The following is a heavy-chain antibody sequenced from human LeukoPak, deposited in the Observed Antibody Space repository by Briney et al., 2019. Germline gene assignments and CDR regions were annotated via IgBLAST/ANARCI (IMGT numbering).Heavy chain of an antibody. D-gene: IGHD6-13*01. CDR1: GYTFTSYY. CDR3: ARVSTSWYSYYYGMDV. Sequence: ASVKVSCKASGYTFTSYYMHWVRQAPGQGLEWMGIINPSGGSTSYAQKFQGRVTMTRDTSTSTVYMELSSLRSEDTAVYYCARVSTSWYSYYYGMDVWGQGTTVTVSS. J-gene: IGHJ6*02. CDR2: INPSGGST. V-gene: IGHV1-46*01.